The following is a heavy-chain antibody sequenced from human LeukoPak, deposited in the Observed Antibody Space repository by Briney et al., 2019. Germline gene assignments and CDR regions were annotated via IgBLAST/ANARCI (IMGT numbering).Heavy chain of an antibody. V-gene: IGHV4-31*03. Sequence: PSQTLSLTCTVSGGSISSGGYYWSWIRQHPGKGLEWIGYIYYSGSTYYNPSLKSRVTISVDTSKNQFSLKLSSVTAADTAVYYCARDSLLHYGTDVWGQGTTVTVSS. J-gene: IGHJ6*02. D-gene: IGHD1-26*01. CDR2: IYYSGST. CDR1: GGSISSGGYY. CDR3: ARDSLLHYGTDV.